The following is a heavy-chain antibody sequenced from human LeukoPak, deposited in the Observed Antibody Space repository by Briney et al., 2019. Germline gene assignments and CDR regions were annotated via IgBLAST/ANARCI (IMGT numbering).Heavy chain of an antibody. Sequence: GGSLRLSCAASGFTFSSYAMHWVRQAPGKGLEWVAVISYDGSNKYYADSVKGRFTISRDNSKNTLYLQMNSLRAEDTAVYCCAGELTTTDAFDIWGQGTMVTVSS. D-gene: IGHD4-17*01. CDR3: AGELTTTDAFDI. V-gene: IGHV3-30-3*01. CDR1: GFTFSSYA. CDR2: ISYDGSNK. J-gene: IGHJ3*02.